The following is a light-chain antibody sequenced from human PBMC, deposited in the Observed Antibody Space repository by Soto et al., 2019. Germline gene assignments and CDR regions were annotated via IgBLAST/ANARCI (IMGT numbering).Light chain of an antibody. CDR2: LEGSGSY. CDR1: SGHSSYI. V-gene: IGLV4-60*02. J-gene: IGLJ3*02. CDR3: ETWDSDTHTV. Sequence: QLVLTQSSSASASLGSSVKLTCTLSSGHSSYIIAWHQQQPAKAPRYLMKLEGSGSYNKGSGVPDRFSGSSSGADRYLTIANLHFEDEADYYCETWDSDTHTVFGGGTKLTVL.